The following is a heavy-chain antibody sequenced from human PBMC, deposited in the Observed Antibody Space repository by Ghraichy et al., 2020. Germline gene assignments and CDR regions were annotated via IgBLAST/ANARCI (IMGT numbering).Heavy chain of an antibody. V-gene: IGHV3-30*18. Sequence: GGSLRLSCAASGFTFSSYGMHWVRQAPGKGLEWVAVISYDGSNKYYADSVKGRFTISRDNSKNTLYLQMNSLRAEDTAVYYCAKDGEAVTTYLYYYYGMDVWGQGTTVTVSS. CDR2: ISYDGSNK. D-gene: IGHD1-1*01. CDR3: AKDGEAVTTYLYYYYGMDV. CDR1: GFTFSSYG. J-gene: IGHJ6*02.